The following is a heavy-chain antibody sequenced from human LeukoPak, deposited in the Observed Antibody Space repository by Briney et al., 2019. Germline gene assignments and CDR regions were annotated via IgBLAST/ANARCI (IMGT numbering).Heavy chain of an antibody. CDR2: ISGNGGGT. CDR3: AKDRPQYCSSVSCYVFDS. CDR1: EFTFSNYA. D-gene: IGHD2-2*01. V-gene: IGHV3-23*01. J-gene: IGHJ4*02. Sequence: GGSLRLSCVGSEFTFSNYAMSWVRQAPGRGLEWVSSISGNGGGTYYADSVKGRFTISRDNSRNTLYLQMNSLRTEDTALYYCAKDRPQYCSSVSCYVFDSWGQGTLVTVSS.